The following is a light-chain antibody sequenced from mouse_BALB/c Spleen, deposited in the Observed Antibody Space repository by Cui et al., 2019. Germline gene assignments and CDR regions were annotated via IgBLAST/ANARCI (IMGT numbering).Light chain of an antibody. V-gene: IGKV4-68*01. Sequence: QIVLTQSPALMSASPGAKVTMTCSASSSVSYMYWYQQKPRSSPKPWIYLTSNLASGVPARFSGSGSGTSYSLTISSMEAEDAATDYCQQWSSNPWTFGGGTKLEIK. CDR1: SSVSY. J-gene: IGKJ1*01. CDR2: LTS. CDR3: QQWSSNPWT.